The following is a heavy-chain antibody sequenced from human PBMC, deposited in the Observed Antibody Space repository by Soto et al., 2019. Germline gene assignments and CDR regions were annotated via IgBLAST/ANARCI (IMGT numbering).Heavy chain of an antibody. CDR3: ARGRLDFDYYVWHYGIDV. V-gene: IGHV1-69*13. Sequence: SVKVSCKACGGTFSSYAISWVRQAPGQGLEWMGGITPIFGTANYAQKFQGRVTITADESTSTAYMELSSLRSEDTAVYYCARGRLDFDYYVWHYGIDVWGQGTTVTVSS. D-gene: IGHD3-9*01. CDR1: GGTFSSYA. J-gene: IGHJ6*02. CDR2: ITPIFGTA.